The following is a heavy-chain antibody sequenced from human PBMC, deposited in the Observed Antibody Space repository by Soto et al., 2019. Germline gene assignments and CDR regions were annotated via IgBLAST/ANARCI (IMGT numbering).Heavy chain of an antibody. V-gene: IGHV1-69*18. CDR2: IIPMFGTV. Sequence: QVQLVQSGAGVKKPGSSVKVSCKASGGTFSRYTITWVRQAPGQGLEWMGRIIPMFGTVSYAQKFQGRVKITADESTSTAYMELTSLRSEDTAVYYCARVKVGEFVPSAPSLYGMDVWGQGTTVTVSS. CDR1: GGTFSRYT. CDR3: ARVKVGEFVPSAPSLYGMDV. D-gene: IGHD3-16*01. J-gene: IGHJ6*02.